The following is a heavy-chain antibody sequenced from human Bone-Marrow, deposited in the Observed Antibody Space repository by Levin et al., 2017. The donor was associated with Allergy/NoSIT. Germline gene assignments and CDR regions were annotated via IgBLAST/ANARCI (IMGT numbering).Heavy chain of an antibody. J-gene: IGHJ3*02. CDR3: VRGIIGDVRVAHKEAFDI. Sequence: PGGSLRLSCATSEFTVRTNYMSWVRQASGKGLEWVSVIYGGNSTYYADSVKGRFTVSRDTSHNTVYLQMRSLRAEDTAVYHCVRGIIGDVRVAHKEAFDIWGQGTMVTVSS. CDR1: EFTVRTNY. D-gene: IGHD2/OR15-2a*01. V-gene: IGHV3-53*01. CDR2: IYGGNST.